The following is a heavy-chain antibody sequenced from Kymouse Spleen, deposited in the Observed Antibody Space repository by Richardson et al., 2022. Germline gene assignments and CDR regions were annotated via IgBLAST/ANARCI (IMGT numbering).Heavy chain of an antibody. V-gene: IGHV3-7*01. J-gene: IGHJ5*02. CDR2: IKQDGSEK. CDR1: GFTFSSYW. D-gene: IGHD3-9*01. Sequence: EVQLVESGGGLVQPGGSLRLSCAASGFTFSSYWMSWVRQAPGKGLEWVANIKQDGSEKYYVDSVKGRFTISRDNAKNSLYLQMNSLRAEDTAVYYCARQGDILTGYYRGWFDPWGQGTLVTVSS. CDR3: ARQGDILTGYYRGWFDP.